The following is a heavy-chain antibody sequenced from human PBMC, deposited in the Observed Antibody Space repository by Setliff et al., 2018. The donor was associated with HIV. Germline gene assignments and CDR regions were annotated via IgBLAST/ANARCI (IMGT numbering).Heavy chain of an antibody. J-gene: IGHJ3*02. CDR1: GLTFSNYW. CDR3: TRDRGRPDSFDI. V-gene: IGHV3-74*01. D-gene: IGHD1-26*01. CDR2: INSDGSGT. Sequence: GGSLRLSCAASGLTFSNYWMNWVRQVPGKGLVWVSHINSDGSGTKYADSVKGRFTMSRDNAKNTLYLQMNSLRAEDTALYFCTRDRGRPDSFDIWGQGTMVTVSS.